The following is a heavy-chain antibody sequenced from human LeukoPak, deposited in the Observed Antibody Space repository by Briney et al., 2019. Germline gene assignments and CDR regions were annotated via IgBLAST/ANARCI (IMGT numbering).Heavy chain of an antibody. V-gene: IGHV4-34*01. CDR2: ISHSGGT. Sequence: SETLSLTCAVYGGSFSGYYWSWIRQPPGKGLEWIGEISHSGGTNYNPSLKSRVTISVDTSKNQFSLRLSSVTAADTAVYYCARDGTPIYSSGWVYMDVWGKGTTVTISS. CDR3: ARDGTPIYSSGWVYMDV. CDR1: GGSFSGYY. J-gene: IGHJ6*04. D-gene: IGHD6-25*01.